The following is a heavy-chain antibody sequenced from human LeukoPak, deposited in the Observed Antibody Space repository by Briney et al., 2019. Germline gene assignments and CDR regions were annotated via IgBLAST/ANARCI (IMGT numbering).Heavy chain of an antibody. D-gene: IGHD5-12*01. Sequence: GGSLRLSCAASGFTFSSYWMHWVRQTPGRGLVWVSRINSDGSRTSYVDSVKGRFTISRDNAKNTLYLQMNSLRDEDTAVYYCARGYSGYEAPDYWGQGTLVTVSS. V-gene: IGHV3-74*01. CDR3: ARGYSGYEAPDY. CDR2: INSDGSRT. CDR1: GFTFSSYW. J-gene: IGHJ4*02.